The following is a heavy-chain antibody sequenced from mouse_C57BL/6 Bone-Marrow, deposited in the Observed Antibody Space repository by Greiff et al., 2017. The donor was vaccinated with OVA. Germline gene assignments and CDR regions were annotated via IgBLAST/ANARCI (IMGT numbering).Heavy chain of an antibody. J-gene: IGHJ3*01. CDR3: AREGVTTVVGTY. V-gene: IGHV1-55*01. CDR2: IYPGSGST. Sequence: QVQLQQPGAELVKPGASVKMSCKASGYTFTSYWITWVKQRPGQGLEWIGDIYPGSGSTNYNEKFKSKATLTVDTSSSTAYLQLSSLTSEDSAVDYCAREGVTTVVGTYWGQGTLVTVSA. D-gene: IGHD1-1*01. CDR1: GYTFTSYW.